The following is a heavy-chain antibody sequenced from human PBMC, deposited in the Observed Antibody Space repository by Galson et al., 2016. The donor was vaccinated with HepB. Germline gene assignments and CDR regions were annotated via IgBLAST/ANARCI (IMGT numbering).Heavy chain of an antibody. CDR2: IIPMFASA. D-gene: IGHD1/OR15-1a*01. J-gene: IGHJ6*02. V-gene: IGHV1-69*06. Sequence: SVKVSCKASGGTIKTYAISWVRQAPGQGLEWMGKIIPMFASANYAQTFHGRVTISVDKSSNTVYMELSSLRSDDTALYYCAREDSEQSRYYGMDVWGQGTPVTVS. CDR1: GGTIKTYA. CDR3: AREDSEQSRYYGMDV.